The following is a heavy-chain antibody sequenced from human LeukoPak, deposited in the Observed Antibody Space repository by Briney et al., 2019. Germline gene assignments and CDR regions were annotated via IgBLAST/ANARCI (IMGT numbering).Heavy chain of an antibody. J-gene: IGHJ1*01. CDR3: ATVQGSSGWLSAEYFQH. V-gene: IGHV1-24*01. Sequence: GASVKVSCTFSGYTLTELSMHWVRQAPGKGLAWMGGFDPEDGETIYAQKFQGRVTMTEDTSTDTAYMELSSLRSEDTAVYYCATVQGSSGWLSAEYFQHWGQGTLVTVSS. CDR1: GYTLTELS. D-gene: IGHD6-19*01. CDR2: FDPEDGET.